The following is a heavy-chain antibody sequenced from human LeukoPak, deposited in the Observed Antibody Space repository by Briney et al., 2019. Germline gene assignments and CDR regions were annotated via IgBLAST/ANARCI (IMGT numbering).Heavy chain of an antibody. CDR1: GFTFSSYA. CDR2: ISYDGSNK. Sequence: PGRSLRLSCAASGFTFSSYAMHWVRQALGKGLEWVAVISYDGSNKYYADSVKGRFTISRDNSKNTLYLQMNSLRAEDTAVYYCAREVRGREYFDYWGQGTLVTVSS. J-gene: IGHJ4*02. D-gene: IGHD3-10*01. CDR3: AREVRGREYFDY. V-gene: IGHV3-30*04.